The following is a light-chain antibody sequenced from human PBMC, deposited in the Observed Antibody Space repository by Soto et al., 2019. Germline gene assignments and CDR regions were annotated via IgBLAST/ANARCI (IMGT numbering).Light chain of an antibody. CDR2: GAS. CDR1: QSVSSN. CDR3: QQYGSSPWT. Sequence: IGMTQSVATVSVSQGERATLSCRASQSVSSNLAWYQQKPGQAPSLLIYGASTRATGTPARFSGSGSGTDFTLTISRLEPEDFAVYYCQQYGSSPWTFGQGTKVDIK. J-gene: IGKJ1*01. V-gene: IGKV3-20*01.